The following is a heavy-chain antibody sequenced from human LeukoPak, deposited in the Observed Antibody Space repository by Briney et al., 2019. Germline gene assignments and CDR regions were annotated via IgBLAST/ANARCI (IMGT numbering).Heavy chain of an antibody. Sequence: PGGSLRLSCVASGFTFDDYGMSWVRQAPWKGLEWVSGINWSGDDSAHSDSVKGRFTTSRDNAKKYLYLQMNSLRAEDTAFYYCTRGWIGELSDIWGQGTLVTVSS. V-gene: IGHV3-20*04. CDR1: GFTFDDYG. D-gene: IGHD3-10*01. CDR2: INWSGDDS. J-gene: IGHJ3*02. CDR3: TRGWIGELSDI.